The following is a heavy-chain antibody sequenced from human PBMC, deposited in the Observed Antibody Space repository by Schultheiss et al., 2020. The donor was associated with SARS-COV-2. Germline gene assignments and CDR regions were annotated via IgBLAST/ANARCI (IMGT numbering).Heavy chain of an antibody. CDR3: ARYDCSSTSCYQGDAFDI. V-gene: IGHV4-4*02. Sequence: SETLSLTCAVSGGSISSSNWWSWVRQPPGKGLECIGEIYHSGSTNYNPSLKSRVTISVDKSKNQFSLKLSSVTAADTAVYYCARYDCSSTSCYQGDAFDIWGQGAMVTVSS. CDR1: GGSISSSNW. J-gene: IGHJ3*02. D-gene: IGHD2-2*01. CDR2: IYHSGST.